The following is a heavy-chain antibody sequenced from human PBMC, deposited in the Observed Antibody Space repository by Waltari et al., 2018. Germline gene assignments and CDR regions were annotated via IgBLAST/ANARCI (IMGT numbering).Heavy chain of an antibody. CDR1: GGTFSSYA. J-gene: IGHJ6*02. Sequence: QVQLVQSGAEVKKPGSSVKVSCKASGGTFSSYAISWLRQAPGQVLEWMGGIIPIFGTANYAQKFQGRVTITADESTSTAYMELSSLRSEDTAVYYCARGGDIVVVPAAGFYYYGMDVWGQGTTVTVSS. CDR3: ARGGDIVVVPAAGFYYYGMDV. V-gene: IGHV1-69*13. CDR2: IIPIFGTA. D-gene: IGHD2-2*01.